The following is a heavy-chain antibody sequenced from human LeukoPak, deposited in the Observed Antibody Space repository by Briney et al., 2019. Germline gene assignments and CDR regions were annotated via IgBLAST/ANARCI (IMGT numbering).Heavy chain of an antibody. J-gene: IGHJ4*02. CDR2: ISYDGSNK. CDR1: GFTFSSYG. V-gene: IGHV3-30*18. D-gene: IGHD3-22*01. CDR3: AKVGIVVLEYYFDY. Sequence: PGGSLRLSCAASGFTFSSYGMHWVRQAPGKGLEWVAVISYDGSNKYYADSVKGRFTICRDNSKNTLDLQMNSLRAEDTAVYYCAKVGIVVLEYYFDYWGQGALVTVCS.